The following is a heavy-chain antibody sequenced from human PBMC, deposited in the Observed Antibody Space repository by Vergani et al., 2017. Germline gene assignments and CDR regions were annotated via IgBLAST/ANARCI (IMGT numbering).Heavy chain of an antibody. CDR3: EKHSRMRSRRGDLHR. CDR1: GFPYNQYG. CDR2: ISGTAGSP. J-gene: IGHJ1*01. V-gene: IGHV3-23*01. Sequence: EVKVLESGGGLVQPGGSLRLSCAGSGFPYNQYGMSCVRQAPGGGREWVSSISGTAGSPMYAESVKRRFTVSRDNSKNTVYLQLNDLRVGDTAVYYCEKHSRMRSRRGDLHRWGQGTLVTVSS. D-gene: IGHD2-15*01.